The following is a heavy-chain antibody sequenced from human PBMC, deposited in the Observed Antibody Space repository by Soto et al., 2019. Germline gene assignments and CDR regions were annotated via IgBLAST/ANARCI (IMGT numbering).Heavy chain of an antibody. Sequence: EVQLVESGGGLVQPGGSLRLSCAASGFPFGSYAMYWVRQAPGKGLAYVSGITSNGGSANYANSVKGRFIVSKDNSKNTLDLQMGSLRDDDMAVYYCARGPYSFDYWGQGTLVTVSS. J-gene: IGHJ4*02. CDR2: ITSNGGSA. CDR3: ARGPYSFDY. CDR1: GFPFGSYA. V-gene: IGHV3-64*01.